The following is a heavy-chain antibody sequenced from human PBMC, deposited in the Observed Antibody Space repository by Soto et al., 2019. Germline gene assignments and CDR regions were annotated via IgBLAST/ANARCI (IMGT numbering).Heavy chain of an antibody. CDR3: ARVPDY. J-gene: IGHJ4*02. Sequence: PSGTLSLTCTASGGSITISYWSWIRQPPGKGLEWIGYMYHSGSTYYNPSLKSRVTISIDRSKNQFSLKLSSVTAADTAVYYCARVPDYWGQGILVTVSS. CDR2: MYHSGST. D-gene: IGHD2-2*01. V-gene: IGHV4-30-2*01. CDR1: GGSITISY.